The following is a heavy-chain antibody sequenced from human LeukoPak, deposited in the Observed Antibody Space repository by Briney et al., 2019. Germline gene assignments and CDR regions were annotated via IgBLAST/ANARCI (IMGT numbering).Heavy chain of an antibody. D-gene: IGHD1-20*01. Sequence: TSVKVSCKASGFTFTSSAVQWVRQARGQRLEWIGWIVVGSGNTNYAQKFQERVTITRDMSTSTAYMELSSLRSEDTAVYYCAAGGGGYNWNDLGYWGQGTLVTVSS. J-gene: IGHJ4*02. CDR2: IVVGSGNT. CDR1: GFTFTSSA. CDR3: AAGGGGYNWNDLGY. V-gene: IGHV1-58*01.